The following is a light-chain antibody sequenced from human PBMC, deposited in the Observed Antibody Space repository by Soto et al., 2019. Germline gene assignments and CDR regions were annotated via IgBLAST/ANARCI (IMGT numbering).Light chain of an antibody. CDR3: QSYDSSLSGPWV. J-gene: IGLJ3*02. Sequence: QSVLTQPPSVSGAPGQRVTISCTGSSSNIGAGYDVHWYQQLPGTAPKLLIYGNNNRPSGVPDRFSCSKSCTSASLAITGLQAEDEADYYCQSYDSSLSGPWVFGGGTKVTVL. CDR1: SSNIGAGYD. CDR2: GNN. V-gene: IGLV1-40*01.